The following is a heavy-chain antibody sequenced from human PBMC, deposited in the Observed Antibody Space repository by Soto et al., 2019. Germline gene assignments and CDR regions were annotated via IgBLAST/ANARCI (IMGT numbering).Heavy chain of an antibody. CDR2: IKEDGSDK. CDR3: TRDKYQPGDC. J-gene: IGHJ4*02. D-gene: IGHD2-2*01. V-gene: IGHV3-7*01. Sequence: GGSLRLSCTGSGFTFSNYWMSWVRQAPGKGLEWVANIKEDGSDKYYVDSVKGRFTISRDNAKNSLYLQMNSLRAEDTAVYYCTRDKYQPGDCWGQGTLVTVSS. CDR1: GFTFSNYW.